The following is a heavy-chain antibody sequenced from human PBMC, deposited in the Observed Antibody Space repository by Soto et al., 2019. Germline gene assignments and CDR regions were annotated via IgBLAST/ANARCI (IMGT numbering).Heavy chain of an antibody. CDR3: ARHYSSGSRNWFDP. CDR2: IYYSGST. Sequence: SETLSLTCSVSGGSINSSSYFWGWVRQPPGKGLEWIGSIYYSGSTYYNPSLRTRVTISVDTSKNQFSLKLSSVTAADTAVFYCARHYSSGSRNWFDPWGQGTLVTVSS. J-gene: IGHJ5*02. CDR1: GGSINSSSYF. D-gene: IGHD6-19*01. V-gene: IGHV4-39*01.